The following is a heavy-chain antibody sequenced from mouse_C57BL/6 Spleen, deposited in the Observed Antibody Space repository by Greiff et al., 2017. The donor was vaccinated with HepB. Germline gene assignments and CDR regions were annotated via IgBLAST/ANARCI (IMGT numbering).Heavy chain of an antibody. Sequence: VQLQQSGAELARPGASVKLSCKASGYTFTSYGISWVKQRTGQGLEWIGEIYPRSGNTYYNEKFKGKATLTADKSSSTAYMELRSLPSEDSAVYFCARSDGYYLLFAYWGQGTLVTVSA. CDR3: ARSDGYYLLFAY. D-gene: IGHD2-3*01. CDR2: IYPRSGNT. J-gene: IGHJ3*01. CDR1: GYTFTSYG. V-gene: IGHV1-81*01.